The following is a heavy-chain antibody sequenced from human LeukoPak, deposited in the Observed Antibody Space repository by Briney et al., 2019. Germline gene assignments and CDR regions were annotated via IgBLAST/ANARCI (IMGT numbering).Heavy chain of an antibody. V-gene: IGHV3-23*01. CDR1: GFTFSSYA. D-gene: IGHD2-2*01. J-gene: IGHJ4*02. CDR3: ARQLVVPAAFDY. Sequence: GGSLRLSCAASGFTFSSYAMNWVRQAPGKGLEWVSTISGSGATTYYADSVKGRFTISRDTSKNTLYLQMNSLRVEDTAVYYCARQLVVPAAFDYWGQGTLVTVSS. CDR2: ISGSGATT.